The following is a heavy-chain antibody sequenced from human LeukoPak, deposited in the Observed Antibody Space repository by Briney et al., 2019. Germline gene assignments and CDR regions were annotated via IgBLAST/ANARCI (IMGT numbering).Heavy chain of an antibody. V-gene: IGHV3-33*01. CDR2: IWYDGSNK. Sequence: PGRSLRLSCAASGFTFSSYGMHWVRQAPGKGLEWVAVIWYDGSNKYYADSVKGRFTISRDNSKNTLYLQMNSLRAEDTAVYYCARGGRRYNWFDPWGQGTLVTVFS. CDR3: ARGGRRYNWFDP. J-gene: IGHJ5*02. CDR1: GFTFSSYG. D-gene: IGHD3-16*01.